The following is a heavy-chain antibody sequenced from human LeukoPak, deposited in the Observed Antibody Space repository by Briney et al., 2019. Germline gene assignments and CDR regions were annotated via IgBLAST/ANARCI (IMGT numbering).Heavy chain of an antibody. V-gene: IGHV3-74*01. Sequence: PGGSLRLSCAASGLTFSNYWMHWVRQAPGKGLVWISRINPDGSHTSYADSVKGRLTISRDNSKNTLYLQMNSLRAEDTAVYYCAREGPRGNSQFDYWGQGTLVTVSS. CDR2: INPDGSHT. CDR3: AREGPRGNSQFDY. CDR1: GLTFSNYW. D-gene: IGHD2/OR15-2a*01. J-gene: IGHJ4*02.